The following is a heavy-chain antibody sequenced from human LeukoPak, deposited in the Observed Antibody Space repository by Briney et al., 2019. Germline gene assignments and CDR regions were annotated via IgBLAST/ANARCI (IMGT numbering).Heavy chain of an antibody. V-gene: IGHV3-48*03. D-gene: IGHD3-3*01. CDR2: ISSSGTTI. CDR3: ARPPDLNY. CDR1: GFTFSSYE. J-gene: IGHJ4*02. Sequence: PGGSLRLSCTASGFTFSSYEMNWVRQAPGKGLEWLSYISSSGTTIYYADSVKGRFIISRDNAKNSLYLQMNSLRAEDTAVYYCARPPDLNYWGQGTLVTVSS.